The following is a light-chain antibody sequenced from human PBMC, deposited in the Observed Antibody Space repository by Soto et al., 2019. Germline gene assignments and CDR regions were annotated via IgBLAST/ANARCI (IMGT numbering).Light chain of an antibody. CDR2: GAS. CDR3: QQYNNWPPWT. V-gene: IGKV3-15*01. J-gene: IGKJ1*01. CDR1: QSVSSY. Sequence: EIVLTQSPATLSLSLGERATLSCRTSQSVSSYLAWYQQKPGQAPRLLIYGASTRATGIPARFSGSGSGTEFTLTISSLQSEDFAVYYCQQYNNWPPWTLGQGTKVDIK.